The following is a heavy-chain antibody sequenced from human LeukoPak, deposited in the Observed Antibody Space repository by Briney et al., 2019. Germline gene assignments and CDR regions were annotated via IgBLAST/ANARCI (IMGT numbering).Heavy chain of an antibody. D-gene: IGHD5-18*01. CDR3: ARGDVDTAMATDAFDI. CDR1: GGSISSGGYY. V-gene: IGHV4-31*03. Sequence: SETLSLTCTVSGGSISSGGYYWSWIRQHPGKGLEWIGYIYYSGSTYYNPSLKSRVTISVDTSKNQFSLKLSSVTAADTAAYYCARGDVDTAMATDAFDIWGQGTMVTVSS. CDR2: IYYSGST. J-gene: IGHJ3*02.